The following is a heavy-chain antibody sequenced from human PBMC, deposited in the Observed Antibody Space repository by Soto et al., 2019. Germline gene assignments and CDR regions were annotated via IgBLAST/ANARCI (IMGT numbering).Heavy chain of an antibody. CDR1: GFTFNYYW. D-gene: IGHD2-21*02. CDR3: VRGDKGGFDL. V-gene: IGHV3-74*01. CDR2: IHSDGSTT. Sequence: EVQLVESEGDLVQRGGSLRLSCAASGFTFNYYWMHWVRQAPGQGLVWVSHIHSDGSTTTYADSVKGRFTISRDNAKNTLYLQMNSRRAEDTAVYYCVRGDKGGFDLWGQGTTVTVSS. J-gene: IGHJ3*01.